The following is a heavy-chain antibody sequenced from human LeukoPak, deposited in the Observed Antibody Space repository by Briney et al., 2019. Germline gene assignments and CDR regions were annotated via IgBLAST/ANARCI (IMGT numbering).Heavy chain of an antibody. CDR2: FDPEDGET. J-gene: IGHJ4*02. CDR3: ATFYDREGNFDY. D-gene: IGHD3-22*01. CDR1: GYTLTELS. Sequence: ASVKVSCKVSGYTLTELSMPWLRQAPGKGLEWMGGFDPEDGETIYAQKFQGRVTMTEDTSTDTAYMELSSLRSEDTAVYYCATFYDREGNFDYWGQGTLVTVSS. V-gene: IGHV1-24*01.